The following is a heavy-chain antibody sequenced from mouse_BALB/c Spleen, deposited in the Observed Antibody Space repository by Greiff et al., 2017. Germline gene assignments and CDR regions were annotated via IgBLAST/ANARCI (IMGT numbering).Heavy chain of an antibody. V-gene: IGHV1S135*01. CDR3: VRWYTTADWYFDV. CDR2: IDPYNGGT. J-gene: IGHJ1*01. CDR1: GYAFTSYN. D-gene: IGHD1-2*01. Sequence: EVQLQESGPELVKPGASVKVSCKASGYAFTSYNMYWVKQSHGKSLEWIGYIDPYNGGTSYNQKFKGKATLTVDKSSSTAYMHLNSLTSEDSAVYYCVRWYTTADWYFDVWGEGTTVTVSA.